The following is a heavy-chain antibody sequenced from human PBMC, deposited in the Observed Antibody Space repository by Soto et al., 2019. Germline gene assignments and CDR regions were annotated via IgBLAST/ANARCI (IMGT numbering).Heavy chain of an antibody. J-gene: IGHJ4*02. V-gene: IGHV3-64*01. CDR2: ISSNGGST. D-gene: IGHD5-18*01. CDR3: AREAYGYPFDY. Sequence: GGPLRLSCTASGFAFGAYVMCWVPQAPGKGLEYVSAISSNGGSTYYANSVKGRFTISRDNSKNTLYLQMGSLRAEDMAVYYCAREAYGYPFDYWGQRTPVTVSS. CDR1: GFAFGAYV.